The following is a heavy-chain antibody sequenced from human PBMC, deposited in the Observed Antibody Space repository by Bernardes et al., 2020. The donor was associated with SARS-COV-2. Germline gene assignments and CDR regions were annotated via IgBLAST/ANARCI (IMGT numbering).Heavy chain of an antibody. D-gene: IGHD2-15*01. CDR2: ISTYHGKT. V-gene: IGHV1-18*04. CDR3: ARGRLGGDY. J-gene: IGHJ4*02. CDR1: GYTFTSYS. Sequence: ASVKVSCKTSGYTFTSYSLSWVRQAPGQGLEWMGWISTYHGKTSYAQTLQGRVTVTTDTSTSTVYMELRSLRSDDTAVYYCARGRLGGDYWGQGTLVTVSS.